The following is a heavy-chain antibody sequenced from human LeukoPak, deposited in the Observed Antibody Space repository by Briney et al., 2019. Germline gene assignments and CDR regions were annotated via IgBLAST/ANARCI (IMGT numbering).Heavy chain of an antibody. J-gene: IGHJ3*02. D-gene: IGHD3-3*01. CDR1: GFTFSSYA. CDR2: ISRSGGST. CDR3: AKQLRITIFGVVTHMPDAFDN. Sequence: PGGSLRLSCAASGFTFSSYAMSWVRQAPGRGLEGVSAISRSGGSTYYADSVKGRFTISRDNSKNTLYLQMISLRAEDTAVYYCAKQLRITIFGVVTHMPDAFDNWGQGTMVTVSS. V-gene: IGHV3-23*01.